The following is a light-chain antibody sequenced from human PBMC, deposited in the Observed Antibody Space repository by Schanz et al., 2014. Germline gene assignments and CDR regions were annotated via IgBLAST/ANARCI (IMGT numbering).Light chain of an antibody. Sequence: QSVLTQPPSASGTPGQRVTISCSGSSSNIGSNYVYWYQQLPGTAPKLLIYSDNQRPSGVPDRFSGSKSGSSASLAINGLQSEDEADYYCAAWDDSLNGPVFGGGTKLTVL. J-gene: IGLJ3*02. CDR3: AAWDDSLNGPV. CDR1: SSNIGSNY. CDR2: SDN. V-gene: IGLV1-44*01.